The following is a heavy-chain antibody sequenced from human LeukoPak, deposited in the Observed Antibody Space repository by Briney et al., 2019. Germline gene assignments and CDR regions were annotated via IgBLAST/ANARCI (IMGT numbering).Heavy chain of an antibody. CDR2: INHSGST. J-gene: IGHJ4*02. V-gene: IGHV4-34*01. Sequence: PSETLSLTCAVYGGSFSGYYWSWIRQPPGKGLEWIGEINHSGSTNYNPSLKSRVTISVDTSKNQFSLKLSSVTAADTAGYYCARTGAYSSSWEYDYWGQGTLVTVSS. CDR1: GGSFSGYY. CDR3: ARTGAYSSSWEYDY. D-gene: IGHD6-13*01.